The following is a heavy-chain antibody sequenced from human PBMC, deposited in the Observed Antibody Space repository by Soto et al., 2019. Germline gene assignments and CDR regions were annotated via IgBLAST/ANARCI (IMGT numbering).Heavy chain of an antibody. Sequence: GASVKVSCKASGYTFSSFPIHWLRQAPGQRPEWMGGIIPIFGTANYAQKFQGRVTITADESTSTAYMELSSLRSEDTAVYYCARGPYSSSVSPFDPWGQGTLVTVSS. CDR1: GYTFSSFP. J-gene: IGHJ5*02. V-gene: IGHV1-69*13. CDR3: ARGPYSSSVSPFDP. D-gene: IGHD6-6*01. CDR2: IIPIFGTA.